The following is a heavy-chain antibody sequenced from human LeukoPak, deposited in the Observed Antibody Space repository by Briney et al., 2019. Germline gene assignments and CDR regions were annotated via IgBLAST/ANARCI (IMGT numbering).Heavy chain of an antibody. CDR2: IRYDGGNK. Sequence: PGGSLRLSCAASGFTFSSYGMHWVRQAPGKGLEWVAFIRYDGGNKYYADSVKGRFTISRDNSKNTLYLQMNSLRAEDTAVYYCAKDARYSSSWYYFDYWGQGTLVTVSS. J-gene: IGHJ4*02. CDR3: AKDARYSSSWYYFDY. V-gene: IGHV3-30*02. CDR1: GFTFSSYG. D-gene: IGHD6-13*01.